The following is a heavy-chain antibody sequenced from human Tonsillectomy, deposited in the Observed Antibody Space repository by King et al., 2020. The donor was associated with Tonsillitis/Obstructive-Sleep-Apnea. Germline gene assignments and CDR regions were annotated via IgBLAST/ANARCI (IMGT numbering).Heavy chain of an antibody. CDR3: ATTAGRDAFDI. D-gene: IGHD5-18*01. J-gene: IGHJ3*02. V-gene: IGHV5-51*03. Sequence: QLVQSGAEVKKPGESLKISCQGSGYSFSSYWLGWVRQMPGKGLEWMGIIYPDDSDTRHSPSFQGQVTISADKSISTAYLQWTSLKASDTAMYYCATTAGRDAFDIWGQGTMVTVSS. CDR1: GYSFSSYW. CDR2: IYPDDSDT.